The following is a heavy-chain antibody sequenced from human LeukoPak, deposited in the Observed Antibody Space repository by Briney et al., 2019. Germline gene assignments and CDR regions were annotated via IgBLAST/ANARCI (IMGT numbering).Heavy chain of an antibody. CDR1: GFTFSSYA. V-gene: IGHV3-23*01. D-gene: IGHD5-18*01. CDR2: ISGSGGST. J-gene: IGHJ4*02. Sequence: GGSLRLSCAASGFTFSSYATSWVRQAPGKGLEWVSAISGSGGSTYYADSVKGRFTISRDNSKNTLYLQMNSLRAEDTAVYYCAKGWANSYGRDYFDYWGQGTLVTVSS. CDR3: AKGWANSYGRDYFDY.